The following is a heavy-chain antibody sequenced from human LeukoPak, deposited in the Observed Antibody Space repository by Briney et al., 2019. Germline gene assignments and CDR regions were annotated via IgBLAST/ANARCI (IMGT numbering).Heavy chain of an antibody. CDR1: GGSIRSSYYY. D-gene: IGHD3-16*01. CDR2: IYYSGST. Sequence: SETLSLTCTVSGGSIRSSYYYWGWLRQPPGKGLEWIGSIYYSGSTYYNPSLKSRVTISVDTSKNQFALKLSSVTAADTAVYYCARLSLLYPDYWGQGTLVTVSA. CDR3: ARLSLLYPDY. V-gene: IGHV4-39*01. J-gene: IGHJ4*02.